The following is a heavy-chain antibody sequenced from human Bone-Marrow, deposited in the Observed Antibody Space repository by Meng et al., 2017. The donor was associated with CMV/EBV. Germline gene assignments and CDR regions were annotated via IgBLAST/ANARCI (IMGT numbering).Heavy chain of an antibody. V-gene: IGHV4-38-2*02. CDR3: ARVLSGWLDP. CDR2: IYHSGST. Sequence: SETLSLTCTVSGYSISSGYYWGWIRQPPGKGLEWIGSIYHSGSTYYNPSLQSRVIISVDTSKNQFSLKVRSVTAADTAVYYCARVLSGWLDPWGQGTLVTVSS. CDR1: GYSISSGYY. J-gene: IGHJ5*02.